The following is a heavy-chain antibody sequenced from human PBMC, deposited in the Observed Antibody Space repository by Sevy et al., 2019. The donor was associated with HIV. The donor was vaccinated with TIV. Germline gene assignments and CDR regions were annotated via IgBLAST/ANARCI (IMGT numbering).Heavy chain of an antibody. CDR1: GFTFSSSS. J-gene: IGHJ4*02. CDR3: ARFVSLGY. V-gene: IGHV3-7*01. CDR2: ISQGGSEE. D-gene: IGHD6-13*01. Sequence: GESLKISCAASGFTFSSSSMTWVRQAPGKGLEWVATISQGGSEEYYVDSVKGRFTISRDNAKNSLYLQMNSLSAVDTDVYFCARFVSLGYWGQGTLVTVSS.